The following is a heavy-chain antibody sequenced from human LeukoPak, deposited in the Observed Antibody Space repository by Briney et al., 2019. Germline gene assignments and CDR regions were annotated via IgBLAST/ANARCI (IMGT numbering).Heavy chain of an antibody. Sequence: PSETLSLTCTVSGASISSYYWSWIRQPPGKGLEWLGYIYYSGSTNYNPSLKSRVTISVDTSKNQFSLKLSSVTAADTAVYYCARCGQWLEIDYWGQGTLVTVSS. D-gene: IGHD6-19*01. V-gene: IGHV4-59*01. J-gene: IGHJ4*02. CDR2: IYYSGST. CDR1: GASISSYY. CDR3: ARCGQWLEIDY.